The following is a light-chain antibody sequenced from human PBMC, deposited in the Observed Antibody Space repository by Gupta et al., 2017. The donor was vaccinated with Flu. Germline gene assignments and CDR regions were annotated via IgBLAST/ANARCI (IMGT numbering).Light chain of an antibody. CDR1: TGAVTNDHY. V-gene: IGLV7-46*01. J-gene: IGLJ3*02. CDR3: LLQYSGARRV. Sequence: QAVVTQEPSLTVSPGGPVTLTCGSGTGAVTNDHYPYWFQQKPGLAPSALIPNTIHKPSWTPARFSGSLLGGKAALTLSGAQPGDEAEYYCLLQYSGARRVFGGGTKLTVL. CDR2: NTI.